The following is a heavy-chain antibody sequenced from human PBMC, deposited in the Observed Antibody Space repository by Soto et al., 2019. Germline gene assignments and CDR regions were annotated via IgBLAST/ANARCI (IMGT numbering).Heavy chain of an antibody. V-gene: IGHV3-30-3*01. D-gene: IGHD3-16*01. CDR3: AREAGGDRFDY. Sequence: QVQLVESGGGVVQPGRSLRLSCAASGFTFSSYAMHWVSQAPGKGLEWVAGPSYDGSNKYYADSVKCRFTISRDNSKNSLSLQMNSRRAEDTAVYYCAREAGGDRFDYWGQGTLVTVSS. CDR1: GFTFSSYA. J-gene: IGHJ4*02. CDR2: PSYDGSNK.